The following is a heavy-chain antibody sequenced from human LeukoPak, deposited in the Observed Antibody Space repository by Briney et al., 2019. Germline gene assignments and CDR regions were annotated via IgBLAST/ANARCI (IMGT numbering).Heavy chain of an antibody. D-gene: IGHD3-3*01. Sequence: SETLSLTCTVSGGSISSYYWSWIRRPAGKGLEWIGRIYTSGSTNYNPSLKSRVTMSADTSKNQFSLKLSSVTAADTAVYYCARDDFWSGSIAFDIWGQGTMVTVSS. CDR3: ARDDFWSGSIAFDI. V-gene: IGHV4-4*07. CDR1: GGSISSYY. CDR2: IYTSGST. J-gene: IGHJ3*02.